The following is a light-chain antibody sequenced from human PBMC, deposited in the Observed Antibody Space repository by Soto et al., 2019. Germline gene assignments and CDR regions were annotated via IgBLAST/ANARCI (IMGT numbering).Light chain of an antibody. Sequence: DIVLNQAQRPSPFGLVPPASIPCMSSQSLVHSDGKTYLSWVQQRPGQPPRLLIYKVSNRFSGVPDRFTGSGAGTDFTLKISSVAAEDVGTYYCMQQKQFPFTFGGGTKVDIK. CDR2: KVS. CDR3: MQQKQFPFT. CDR1: QSLVHSDGKTY. J-gene: IGKJ4*01. V-gene: IGKV2-24*01.